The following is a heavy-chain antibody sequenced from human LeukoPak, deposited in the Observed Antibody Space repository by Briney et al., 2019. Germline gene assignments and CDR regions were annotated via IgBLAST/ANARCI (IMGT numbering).Heavy chain of an antibody. Sequence: GGSLRLSCAASGFTFSSYAMHWVRQAPGKGLEWVAVISYDGSNKYYADSVKGRFTISRDNSKNTLYLQMNSLGAEDTAVYYCARDIEGEGYFDYWGQGTLVTVSS. V-gene: IGHV3-30*04. D-gene: IGHD3-16*01. J-gene: IGHJ4*02. CDR1: GFTFSSYA. CDR3: ARDIEGEGYFDY. CDR2: ISYDGSNK.